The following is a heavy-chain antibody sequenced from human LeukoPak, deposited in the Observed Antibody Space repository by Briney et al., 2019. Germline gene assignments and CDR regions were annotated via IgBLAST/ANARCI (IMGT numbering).Heavy chain of an antibody. V-gene: IGHV1-18*01. Sequence: ASVKVSCKASGYTFTSYGISWVRQAPGQGLEWMGWISAYNGNTNHAQKPQGRVTMTTDTSTSTAYMELRSLRSDDTAVYYCARRDCSSTSCYNDYWGQGTLVTVSS. D-gene: IGHD2-2*02. CDR2: ISAYNGNT. J-gene: IGHJ4*02. CDR3: ARRDCSSTSCYNDY. CDR1: GYTFTSYG.